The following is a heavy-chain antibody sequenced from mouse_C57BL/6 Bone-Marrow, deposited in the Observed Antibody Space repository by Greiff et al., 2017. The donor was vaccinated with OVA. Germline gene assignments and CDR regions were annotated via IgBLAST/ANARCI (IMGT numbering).Heavy chain of an antibody. D-gene: IGHD1-1*01. CDR2: IYPRDGST. CDR1: GYTFTDHT. CDR3: ARRGFFFFTTVDYYAMDY. V-gene: IGHV1-78*01. Sequence: VQLQQSDAELVKPGASVKISCKVSGYTFTDHTIHWMKQRPEQGLEWIGYIYPRDGSTKYNEKFKGKATLTADKSSSTAYMQLNSLTSEDSAVYFCARRGFFFFTTVDYYAMDYWGQGTSVTVSS. J-gene: IGHJ4*01.